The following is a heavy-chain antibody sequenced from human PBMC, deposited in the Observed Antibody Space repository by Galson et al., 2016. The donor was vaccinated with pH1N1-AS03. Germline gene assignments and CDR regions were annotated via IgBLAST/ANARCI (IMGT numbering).Heavy chain of an antibody. CDR2: TYYRSKWXX. CDR3: ALNSNWYFDV. Sequence: CAISGDSVSSESAHWNWIRQTPSRGLEWLGRTYYRSKWXXEYAVSVKGRITITPDTSKNDFSLHLQSVTPEDSAVYYCALNSNWYFDVWGRGSLVIVSS. V-gene: IGHV6-1*01. CDR1: GDSVSSESAH. D-gene: IGHD4-11*01. J-gene: IGHJ2*01.